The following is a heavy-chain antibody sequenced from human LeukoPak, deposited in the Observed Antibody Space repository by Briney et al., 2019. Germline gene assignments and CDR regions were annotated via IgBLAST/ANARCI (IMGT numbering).Heavy chain of an antibody. CDR3: ARDPDYMSGMDV. V-gene: IGHV4-59*01. Sequence: SETLSLTCAVYGGSFSGYYWSWIRQPPGKGLEWIGYIYYSGSTNYNPSLKSRVTISVDTSKNQFSLKLSSVTAADTAVYYCARDPDYMSGMDVWGQGTTVTVSS. D-gene: IGHD4-11*01. CDR2: IYYSGST. CDR1: GGSFSGYY. J-gene: IGHJ6*02.